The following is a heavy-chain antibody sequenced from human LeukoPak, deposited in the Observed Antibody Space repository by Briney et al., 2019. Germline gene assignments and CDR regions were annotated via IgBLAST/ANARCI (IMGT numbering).Heavy chain of an antibody. CDR1: GFTFSSYS. D-gene: IGHD3-22*01. Sequence: GGSLRLSCAASGFTFSSYSMHWVRQAPGKGLEWVAVISYDGSNKYYADSVKGRFTISGDNSKNTLYLQMNSLRAEDTAVYYCAKGSPITMIVVVIAVDYWGQGTLVTVSS. CDR3: AKGSPITMIVVVIAVDY. V-gene: IGHV3-30*04. CDR2: ISYDGSNK. J-gene: IGHJ4*02.